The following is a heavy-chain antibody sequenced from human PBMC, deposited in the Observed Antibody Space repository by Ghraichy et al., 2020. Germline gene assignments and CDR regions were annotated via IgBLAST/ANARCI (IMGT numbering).Heavy chain of an antibody. D-gene: IGHD2-21*01. Sequence: GGSLRLSCAASGFTFSSNWMSWVRQAPGSGLEWMANIKGDGTVTNYVDSVRGRFTISRDNAKNSLYLQMDSLSAEDTAVYYCTRDLYWGFEVWGQGTLVTVSS. CDR2: IKGDGTVT. CDR1: GFTFSSNW. CDR3: TRDLYWGFEV. J-gene: IGHJ4*02. V-gene: IGHV3-7*04.